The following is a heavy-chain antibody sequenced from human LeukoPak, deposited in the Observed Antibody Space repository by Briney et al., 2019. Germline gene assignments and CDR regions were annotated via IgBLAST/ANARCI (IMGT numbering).Heavy chain of an antibody. V-gene: IGHV3-48*01. CDR1: GFTFSTYG. J-gene: IGHJ4*02. CDR3: AREVDIAAAGVDY. CDR2: IGSSSAPI. Sequence: GGSLRLSCAASGFTFSTYGMNWVRQAPGKGLEWVSFIGSSSAPIYYADSVKGRFTISRDNVKNSLYLQMNSLRAEDTAVYYCAREVDIAAAGVDYWGQGTLVTVSS. D-gene: IGHD6-13*01.